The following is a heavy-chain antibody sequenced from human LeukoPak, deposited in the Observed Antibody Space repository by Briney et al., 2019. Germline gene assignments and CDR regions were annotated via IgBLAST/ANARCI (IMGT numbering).Heavy chain of an antibody. V-gene: IGHV1-18*01. Sequence: ASVPVSRKSSGYTFTSYGFSWVRQAPGQGLEWMGWISAYNGNTNYAQKLQGRVTMTTDTSTSTAYMELKSLRSDDTAVYYCARGFVDTAMPTFDYWGQGTLVTVSS. CDR1: GYTFTSYG. CDR3: ARGFVDTAMPTFDY. CDR2: ISAYNGNT. J-gene: IGHJ4*02. D-gene: IGHD5-18*01.